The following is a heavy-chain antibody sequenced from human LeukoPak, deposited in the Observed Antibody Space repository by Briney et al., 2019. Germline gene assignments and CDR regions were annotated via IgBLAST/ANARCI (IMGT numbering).Heavy chain of an antibody. CDR2: IYTSGST. CDR3: AGYPDY. Sequence: PSETLSLTCTVSGGSISSGSYYWSWIRQPAGKGLEWIGCIYTSGSTNYNPSLKSRVPISVDTSKNQFSLKLSSVTAADTAVYYCAGYPDYWGQGTLVTVSS. D-gene: IGHD5-12*01. J-gene: IGHJ4*02. V-gene: IGHV4-61*02. CDR1: GGSISSGSYY.